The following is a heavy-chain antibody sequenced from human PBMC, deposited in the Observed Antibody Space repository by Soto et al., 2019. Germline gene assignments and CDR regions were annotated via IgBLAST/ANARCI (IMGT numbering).Heavy chain of an antibody. D-gene: IGHD1-1*01. CDR2: ISYDGNRK. V-gene: IGHV3-30*18. Sequence: PGGSLRLSCAASGFTFSDHGMHWVRQAPGKGLEWVAVISYDGNRKYYGDSVKGRFTVSRDNSNNMAYLQMNSLRLEDTAMYYCPKQFDLGGLEDYCGQGTLVTVYS. J-gene: IGHJ4*02. CDR3: PKQFDLGGLEDY. CDR1: GFTFSDHG.